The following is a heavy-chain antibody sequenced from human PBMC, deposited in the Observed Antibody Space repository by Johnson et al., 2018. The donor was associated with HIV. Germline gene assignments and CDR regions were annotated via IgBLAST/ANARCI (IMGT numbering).Heavy chain of an antibody. CDR2: ILNDGTNQ. V-gene: IGHV3-30*19. Sequence: QVQLVESGGGVVQPGRSLRLSCAASGFTFSSYGMHWVRQAPGKGLEWVAVILNDGTNQFYADSVKGRFTISRDNSKNTLYLQMNSLRAEDTAVYYCAKGGIDAFDIWGQGTMVTVSS. D-gene: IGHD6-25*01. CDR3: AKGGIDAFDI. J-gene: IGHJ3*02. CDR1: GFTFSSYG.